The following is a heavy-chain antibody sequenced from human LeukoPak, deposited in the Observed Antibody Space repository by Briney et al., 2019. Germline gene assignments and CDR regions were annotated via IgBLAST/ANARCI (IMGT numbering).Heavy chain of an antibody. CDR1: GGSISSGSYY. V-gene: IGHV4-61*02. CDR3: ARDGR. CDR2: IYTSGST. Sequence: SETLSLTCTVSGGSISSGSYYWSWIRQPAGKGLEWIGRIYTSGSTNYNPSLKSRVTISVDTSKNQFSLKLSSVTAADTAVYYCARDGRWGQGTLVTVSS. J-gene: IGHJ4*02.